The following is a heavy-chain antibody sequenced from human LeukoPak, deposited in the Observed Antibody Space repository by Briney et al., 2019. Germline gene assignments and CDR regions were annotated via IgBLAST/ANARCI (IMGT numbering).Heavy chain of an antibody. Sequence: EASVKASCKASGYTFTGYYMHWVRQAPGQGLEWMGWINPKNGGTNYAQKFQGRVTMTRESSISTAYMELSRLRSADTAMYYCSRFYDSSAYYRNNWFDPWGQGTLVTVSS. V-gene: IGHV1-2*02. CDR1: GYTFTGYY. J-gene: IGHJ5*02. CDR3: SRFYDSSAYYRNNWFDP. D-gene: IGHD3-22*01. CDR2: INPKNGGT.